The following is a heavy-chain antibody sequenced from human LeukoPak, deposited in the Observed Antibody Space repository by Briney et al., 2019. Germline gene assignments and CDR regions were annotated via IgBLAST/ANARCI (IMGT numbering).Heavy chain of an antibody. D-gene: IGHD3-9*01. Sequence: PSETLSLTCTVSGGSISSYYWSWIRQPPGKGLEWIGYIYYSGSTNYNPSLKSRVTISVDTSKNQFSLKLSSVTAADTAVYYCARGPPDYDTLTGFYYYGMDVWGQGTTVTVSS. CDR1: GGSISSYY. CDR2: IYYSGST. CDR3: ARGPPDYDTLTGFYYYGMDV. V-gene: IGHV4-59*01. J-gene: IGHJ6*02.